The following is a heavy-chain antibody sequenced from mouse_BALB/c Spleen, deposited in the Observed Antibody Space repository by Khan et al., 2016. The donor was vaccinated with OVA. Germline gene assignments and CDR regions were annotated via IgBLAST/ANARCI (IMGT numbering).Heavy chain of an antibody. CDR2: IHYSGST. CDR3: AREGGDYYGRAWFAY. J-gene: IGHJ3*01. CDR1: GYSITSGYS. V-gene: IGHV3-1*02. Sequence: EVQLQESGPDLVKPSQSLSLTCTVTGYSITSGYSWHWIRQFPGNKLEWMGYIHYSGSTNYNPSLKSRISITRDTSKNQSFLQLNSVTTEDTATDYGAREGGDYYGRAWFAYWGQGTLVTVSA. D-gene: IGHD1-1*01.